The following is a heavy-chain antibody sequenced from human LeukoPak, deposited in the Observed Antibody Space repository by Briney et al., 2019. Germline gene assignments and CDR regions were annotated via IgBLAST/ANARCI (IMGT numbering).Heavy chain of an antibody. Sequence: ASQTLSLTCTVSGGSISSGSYYWSWIRQPAGKGLEWIGRIYTSGSTNYNPSLKSRVTISVDTSKNQFSLKLSSVTAADTAVYYCARSDYGGNPDDYWGQGTLVTVSS. CDR3: ARSDYGGNPDDY. CDR1: GGSISSGSYY. D-gene: IGHD4-23*01. V-gene: IGHV4-61*02. J-gene: IGHJ4*02. CDR2: IYTSGST.